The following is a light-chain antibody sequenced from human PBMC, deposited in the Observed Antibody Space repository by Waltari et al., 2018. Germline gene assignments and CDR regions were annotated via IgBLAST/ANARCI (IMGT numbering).Light chain of an antibody. CDR1: ENIDNL. V-gene: IGKV1-5*01. Sequence: DIQMTQSPSTLSVSVGDRVTITCRVSENIDNLLAWYQQRPGEAPNLLIFYASTLEKGVPSRFSGSGSGTEFTLTISSLQPDDFATYYCQHYSASSFTFGGGTKLEIK. CDR2: YAS. CDR3: QHYSASSFT. J-gene: IGKJ4*01.